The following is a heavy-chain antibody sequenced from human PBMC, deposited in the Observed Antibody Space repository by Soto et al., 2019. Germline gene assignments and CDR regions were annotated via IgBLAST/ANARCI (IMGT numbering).Heavy chain of an antibody. CDR1: GGTFSSYA. Sequence: SVKVSCKASGGTFSSYAISWVRQAPGQGLEWMGGIIPIFGTANYAQKFQGRVTITADESTSTAYMELSSLRSEDTAVYYCARVRMATIRRDAFDVWGQGTMVTV. J-gene: IGHJ3*01. D-gene: IGHD5-12*01. CDR3: ARVRMATIRRDAFDV. V-gene: IGHV1-69*13. CDR2: IIPIFGTA.